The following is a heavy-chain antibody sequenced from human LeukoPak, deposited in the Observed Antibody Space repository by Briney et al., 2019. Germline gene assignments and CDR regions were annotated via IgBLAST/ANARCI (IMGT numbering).Heavy chain of an antibody. CDR1: GFTFSSYA. CDR3: ARDGLLGGVPYYFDY. J-gene: IGHJ4*02. V-gene: IGHV3-30-3*01. D-gene: IGHD3-16*01. Sequence: GGSPRLSCAASGFTFSSYAMHWVRQAPGKGLEWVAVISYDGSNKYYADSVKGRFTISRDNSKNTLYLQMNSLRAEDTAVYYCARDGLLGGVPYYFDYWGQGTLVTVSS. CDR2: ISYDGSNK.